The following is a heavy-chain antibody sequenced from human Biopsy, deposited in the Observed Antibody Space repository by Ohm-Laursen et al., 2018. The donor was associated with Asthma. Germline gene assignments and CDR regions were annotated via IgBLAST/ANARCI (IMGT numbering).Heavy chain of an antibody. D-gene: IGHD6-19*01. Sequence: SLRLSCTASGFAVSRDYMFWVRQAPGKGLEWVSVIYSSGTSHTADSVRGRFTISRDYSKNTLYLQMHSLRVEDTAVYYCARGDSSGWSHYYFDYWGQGTLVTVSS. CDR3: ARGDSSGWSHYYFDY. V-gene: IGHV3-53*01. CDR2: IYSSGTS. CDR1: GFAVSRDY. J-gene: IGHJ4*02.